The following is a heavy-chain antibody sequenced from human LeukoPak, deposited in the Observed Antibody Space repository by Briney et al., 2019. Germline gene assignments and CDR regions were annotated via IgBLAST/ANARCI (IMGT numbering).Heavy chain of an antibody. Sequence: SETLSLTCKVSGGSLGSYYWSWIRQPAGKGLEWIGRIYPTGHTHYNPSLKSRVTMSVDTSKNQFSLKMTSMTAADTAVYYCARITDPDYRSGWSGADYWGRGTQVTVSA. CDR1: GGSLGSYY. J-gene: IGHJ4*02. V-gene: IGHV4-4*07. CDR3: ARITDPDYRSGWSGADY. CDR2: IYPTGHT. D-gene: IGHD6-19*01.